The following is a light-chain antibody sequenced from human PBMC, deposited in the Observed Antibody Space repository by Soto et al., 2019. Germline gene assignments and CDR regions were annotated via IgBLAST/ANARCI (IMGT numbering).Light chain of an antibody. Sequence: QSALTQPASVSGSPGQSITISCTETRSDVGDYKYVSWYQQHPGKAPKLIIYDVSSRPSGISDRFSASKSGNTATLTISGLQVEDEAYYYCIEYTGISTHVVFGGGTKVTVL. CDR2: DVS. CDR1: RSDVGDYKY. V-gene: IGLV2-14*03. J-gene: IGLJ2*01. CDR3: IEYTGISTHVV.